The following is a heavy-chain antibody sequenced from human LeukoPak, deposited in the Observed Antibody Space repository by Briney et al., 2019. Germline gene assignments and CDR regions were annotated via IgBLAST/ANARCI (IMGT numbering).Heavy chain of an antibody. CDR3: TTASYYYGSGSYHKYFDY. J-gene: IGHJ4*02. V-gene: IGHV3-15*01. CDR2: IKSKTDGGTT. D-gene: IGHD3-10*01. Sequence: GWSLRLSCAASGFTFSNAWMSWVRQAPWQELEWVGRIKSKTDGGTTDYAAHVKGRFTIPRDDSKNTLYLQMNSLKTEDTAVYYCTTASYYYGSGSYHKYFDYWGQGTLVTVSS. CDR1: GFTFSNAW.